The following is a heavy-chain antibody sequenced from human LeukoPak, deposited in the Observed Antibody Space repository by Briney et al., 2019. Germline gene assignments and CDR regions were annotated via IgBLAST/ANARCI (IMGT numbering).Heavy chain of an antibody. Sequence: GGSLRLSCAASGFTFSSYAMTWVRQAPGTGLVWVSRIRIDGDTSYADSVRGRFTISRDNSKNTLYLQMNSLRVEDTAVYYCARDARVGDPFDYWGQGTLVTVSS. D-gene: IGHD4-17*01. CDR3: ARDARVGDPFDY. CDR1: GFTFSSYA. J-gene: IGHJ4*02. CDR2: IRIDGDT. V-gene: IGHV3-74*01.